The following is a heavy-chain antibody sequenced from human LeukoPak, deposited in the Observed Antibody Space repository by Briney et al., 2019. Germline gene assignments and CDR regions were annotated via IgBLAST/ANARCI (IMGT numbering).Heavy chain of an antibody. J-gene: IGHJ4*02. CDR2: ISANGVYI. CDR1: GFTFRSYS. CDR3: TRGDRDGYGLYFFDY. D-gene: IGHD5-24*01. V-gene: IGHV3-21*01. Sequence: GGSLRLSCAASGFTFRSYSMNWVRQAPGKGLEWVSSISANGVYIYHSESVEGRFTTSRDYAKNSVDLQMTSLRAEDTAVYYCTRGDRDGYGLYFFDYWGQGILVTVSS.